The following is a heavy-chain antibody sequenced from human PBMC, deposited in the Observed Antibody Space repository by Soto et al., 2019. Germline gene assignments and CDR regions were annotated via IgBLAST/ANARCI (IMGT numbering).Heavy chain of an antibody. CDR3: ARIGVSSGHESPDFDS. CDR2: ISGFNGNT. D-gene: IGHD3-16*01. J-gene: IGHJ4*02. CDR1: GYTFNFYG. V-gene: IGHV1-18*01. Sequence: ASVKVSCKASGYTFNFYGITWVRQAPGQGLEWMGWISGFNGNTNYAADLQGRVTMTTDTSTSTAYMELRGLRSDDTAVYYCARIGVSSGHESPDFDSWGQGTLVTVLL.